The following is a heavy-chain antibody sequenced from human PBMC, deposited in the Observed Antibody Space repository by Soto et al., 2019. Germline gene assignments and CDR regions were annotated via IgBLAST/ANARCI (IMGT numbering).Heavy chain of an antibody. V-gene: IGHV1-18*01. CDR2: ISGYNGDT. CDR3: ARDVAGYSSA. D-gene: IGHD6-19*01. J-gene: IGHJ5*02. Sequence: ASVKVSCNASGYSFTTYCITWVRQAPGQGLEWMGWISGYNGDTNYAQKFQGRLTITTDTTTSTAYMELRSLRSDDTAVFYCARDVAGYSSAWGQGTLVTVSS. CDR1: GYSFTTYC.